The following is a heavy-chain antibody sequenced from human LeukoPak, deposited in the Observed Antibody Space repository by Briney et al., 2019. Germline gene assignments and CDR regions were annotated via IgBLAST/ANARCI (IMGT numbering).Heavy chain of an antibody. Sequence: GGSLRLSCAASGFTFSSYAMHWVRQAPGKGLEWVANINQDGSEKNYVDSVKGRFTISRDNAKNSLYLQMNSLRAEDTAVYYCARAYQTDYWGQGTLVSVSS. CDR2: INQDGSEK. CDR3: ARAYQTDY. D-gene: IGHD2-2*01. CDR1: GFTFSSYA. V-gene: IGHV3-7*03. J-gene: IGHJ4*02.